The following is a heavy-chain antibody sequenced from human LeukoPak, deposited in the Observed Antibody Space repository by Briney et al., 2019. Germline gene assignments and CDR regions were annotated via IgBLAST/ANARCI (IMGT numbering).Heavy chain of an antibody. CDR2: MNPNSGNT. J-gene: IGHJ6*03. CDR3: ARMYSGYDYGGQSYYYYMDV. V-gene: IGHV1-8*01. CDR1: GYTFTSYD. D-gene: IGHD5-12*01. Sequence: ASVKVSCKASGYTFTSYDINWVRQATGQGLEWMGWMNPNSGNTGYAQKFQGRVTMTRDTSISTAYMELSRLRSDDTAVYYCARMYSGYDYGGQSYYYYMDVWGKGTTVTVSS.